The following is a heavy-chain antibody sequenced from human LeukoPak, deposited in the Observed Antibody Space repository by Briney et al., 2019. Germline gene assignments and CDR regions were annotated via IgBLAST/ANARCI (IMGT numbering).Heavy chain of an antibody. CDR2: IYYSGST. D-gene: IGHD1-14*01. J-gene: IGHJ5*02. Sequence: SEPLSLTCTVSGGSISSHYWSWIRQPPGKGLEWIGYIYYSGSTNYNPSLKSRVTISVDTSKNQFSLKLSSVTAADTAVYYCARAVYGNWFDPWGQGTLVTVSS. CDR1: GGSISSHY. V-gene: IGHV4-59*11. CDR3: ARAVYGNWFDP.